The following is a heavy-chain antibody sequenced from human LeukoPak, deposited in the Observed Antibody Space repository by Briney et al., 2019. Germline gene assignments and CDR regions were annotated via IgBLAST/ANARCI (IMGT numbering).Heavy chain of an antibody. CDR2: LNPNSGGT. CDR1: GYTFTSYG. D-gene: IGHD2-15*01. J-gene: IGHJ5*02. Sequence: ASVKVSCKASGYTFTSYGISWVRQAPGQGLEWMGWLNPNSGGTNYAQKFRGRVTMTRDTSISTAYMELSRLTSDDTAVYYCAREETIVVVVAAGAWFDPWGQGTLVTVSS. CDR3: AREETIVVVVAAGAWFDP. V-gene: IGHV1-2*02.